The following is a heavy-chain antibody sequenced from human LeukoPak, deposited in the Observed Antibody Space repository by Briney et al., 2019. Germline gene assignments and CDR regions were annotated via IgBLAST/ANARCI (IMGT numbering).Heavy chain of an antibody. D-gene: IGHD2-15*01. CDR3: ARGSCSGGSCYSGVRWFDP. CDR2: INHSGST. J-gene: IGHJ5*02. Sequence: PSETLSLTCAVYGGSFSGYYWSWIRQPPGKGLEWFGEINHSGSTNYNPSLKSRVTISVDTSKNQFSLKLSSVTAADTAVYYCARGSCSGGSCYSGVRWFDPWGQGTLVTVSS. V-gene: IGHV4-34*01. CDR1: GGSFSGYY.